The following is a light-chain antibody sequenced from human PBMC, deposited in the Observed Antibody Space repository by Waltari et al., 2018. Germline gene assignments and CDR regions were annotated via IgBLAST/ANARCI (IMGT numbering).Light chain of an antibody. Sequence: PGQSITVSCTGTSSDVGSYNLVSWYQHHPPKAPKLLIYEVSKRPSGVSNRFSGSKSGNTASLTISGLQPEDEADYYCCSYAGANTYVFGSGTKVTVL. J-gene: IGLJ1*01. CDR3: CSYAGANTYV. CDR2: EVS. V-gene: IGLV2-23*02. CDR1: SSDVGSYNL.